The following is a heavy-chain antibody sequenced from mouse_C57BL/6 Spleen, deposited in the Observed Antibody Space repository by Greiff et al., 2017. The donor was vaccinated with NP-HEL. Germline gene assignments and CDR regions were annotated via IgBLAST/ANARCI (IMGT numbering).Heavy chain of an antibody. V-gene: IGHV1-55*01. J-gene: IGHJ4*01. CDR2: IYPGSGST. CDR3: ARSDGYYDYAMDY. D-gene: IGHD2-3*01. CDR1: GYTFTSYW. Sequence: VQLQQPGAELVKPGASVKMSCKASGYTFTSYWITWVKQRPGQGLEWIGDIYPGSGSTNYNEKFKSKATLTVDTSSSTAYMQLSSLTSEDSAVYYCARSDGYYDYAMDYWGQGTSVTVSS.